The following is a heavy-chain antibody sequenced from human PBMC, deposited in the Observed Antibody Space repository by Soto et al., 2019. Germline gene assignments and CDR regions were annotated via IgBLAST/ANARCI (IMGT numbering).Heavy chain of an antibody. CDR1: GGSISSSSYY. Sequence: SETLSLTCTVSGGSISSSSYYWGWIRQPPGKGLEWIGSIYYSGSTYYNPSLKSRVTISVDTSKNQFSLELSSVTTADTAVYYCARNKPNWFDPWGQGTLVTVSS. CDR3: ARNKPNWFDP. V-gene: IGHV4-39*01. J-gene: IGHJ5*02. CDR2: IYYSGST.